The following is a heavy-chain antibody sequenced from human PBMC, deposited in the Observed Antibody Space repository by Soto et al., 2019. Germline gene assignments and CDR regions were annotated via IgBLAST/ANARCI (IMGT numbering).Heavy chain of an antibody. CDR1: GGSISSGGYS. V-gene: IGHV4-30-2*01. J-gene: IGHJ4*02. D-gene: IGHD1-26*01. CDR3: ARRYGSAIDY. Sequence: PSETLSLTCAVSGGSISSGGYSWSWIRQPPGKGLEWIGYIYHSGSTNYNPSLKSRVTISVDRSKNQFSLKLSSVTAADTAVYYCARRYGSAIDYWGQGTLVTVSS. CDR2: IYHSGST.